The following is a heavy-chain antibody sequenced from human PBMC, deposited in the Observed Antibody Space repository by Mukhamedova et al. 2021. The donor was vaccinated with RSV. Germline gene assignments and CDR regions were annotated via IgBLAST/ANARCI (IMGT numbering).Heavy chain of an antibody. CDR3: AKVGPDYYGSGSYYLEYFQ. D-gene: IGHD3-10*01. Sequence: GKGLEWVSAISGSGGSTYYADSVKGRFTISRDNSKNTLYLQMNSLRAEDTAVYYCAKVGPDYYGSGSYYLEYFQ. J-gene: IGHJ1*01. CDR2: ISGSGGST. V-gene: IGHV3-23*01.